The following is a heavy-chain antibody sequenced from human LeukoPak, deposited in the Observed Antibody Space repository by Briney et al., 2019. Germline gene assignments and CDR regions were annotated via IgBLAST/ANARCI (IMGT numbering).Heavy chain of an antibody. CDR3: ARDRSYGAFDY. CDR2: INWSGAGT. V-gene: IGHV3-20*04. J-gene: IGHJ4*02. CDR1: GFSFDDYG. Sequence: RPGGSLRLSSATSGFSFDDYGMSWVRQAPGKGPEWVSGINWSGAGTGYADSVKGRLTISRDNAKKSLYLQMNSLTAEDTALYYCARDRSYGAFDYWGQGALVTVSS. D-gene: IGHD5-18*01.